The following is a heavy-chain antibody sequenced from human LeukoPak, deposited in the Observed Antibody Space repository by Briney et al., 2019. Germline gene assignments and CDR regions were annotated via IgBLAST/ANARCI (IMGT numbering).Heavy chain of an antibody. J-gene: IGHJ3*02. CDR1: GDSVSANGAA. CDR2: TYYRSKWYN. D-gene: IGHD3-3*01. CDR3: ARVPYYDFQADAFDI. Sequence: SQTLSLTCAISGDSVSANGAAWDWIRQSPSRGLEWLGRTYYRSKWYNDYAVSVKSRITINPDTSKNQFSLQLNSVTPEDTAVYYCARVPYYDFQADAFDIWGQGTMVTVSS. V-gene: IGHV6-1*01.